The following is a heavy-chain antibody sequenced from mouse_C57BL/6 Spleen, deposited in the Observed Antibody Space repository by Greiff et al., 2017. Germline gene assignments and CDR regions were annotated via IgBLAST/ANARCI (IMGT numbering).Heavy chain of an antibody. CDR1: GYTFTSYW. D-gene: IGHD1-1*01. Sequence: VQLQQPGAELVKPGASVKLSCKASGYTFTSYWMQWVKQRPGQGLEWIGEIDPSDSYTNYNQKFKGKATLTVDTSSSTAYMQLSSLTSEDSAVYYCARHSVVAGDYWGQGTTLTVSS. V-gene: IGHV1-50*01. CDR2: IDPSDSYT. J-gene: IGHJ2*01. CDR3: ARHSVVAGDY.